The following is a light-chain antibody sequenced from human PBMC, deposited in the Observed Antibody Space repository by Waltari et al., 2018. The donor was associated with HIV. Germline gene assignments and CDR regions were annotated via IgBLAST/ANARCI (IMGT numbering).Light chain of an antibody. CDR3: AAWDDRMNGVV. CDR1: GSNIGGPP. Sequence: QSVLTQPPSASGTPGPRATVSCSGRGSNIGGPPVTWYQQLPATTPKLLIHSNNPRPSGVPDRVSGSKSGTSASLANSGRQCEEEADYYCAAWDDRMNGVVFGGGTKLTVL. V-gene: IGLV1-44*01. CDR2: SNN. J-gene: IGLJ2*01.